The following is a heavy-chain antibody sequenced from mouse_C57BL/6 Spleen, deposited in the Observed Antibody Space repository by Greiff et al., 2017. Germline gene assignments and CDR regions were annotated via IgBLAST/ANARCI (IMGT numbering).Heavy chain of an antibody. CDR1: GYTFTSYW. CDR3: ARGGYGNYPWDY. CDR2: INPSNGGT. J-gene: IGHJ4*01. D-gene: IGHD2-1*01. Sequence: VQLQQPGTELVKPGASVKLSCKASGYTFTSYWMHWVKQRPGQGLEWIGNINPSNGGTNYNEKFKSKATLTVDKSSSTAYMQLSSLTSEDSAVDYCARGGYGNYPWDYWGQGTSVTVSS. V-gene: IGHV1-53*01.